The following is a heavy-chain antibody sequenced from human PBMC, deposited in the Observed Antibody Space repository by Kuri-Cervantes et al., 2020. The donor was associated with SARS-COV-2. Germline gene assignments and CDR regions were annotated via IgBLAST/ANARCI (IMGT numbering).Heavy chain of an antibody. CDR2: ISYDGSNK. V-gene: IGHV3-30*03. CDR3: ARDYTPYYDFRSGYFYYYGMDV. Sequence: LSLTCAASGFTFSSYGMHWVRQAPGRGLEWVAVISYDGSNKYYADSVKGRFTISRDNSKNTLYLQMNSLRAEDTAVYYCARDYTPYYDFRSGYFYYYGMDVWGQGTTVTVSS. CDR1: GFTFSSYG. D-gene: IGHD3-3*01. J-gene: IGHJ6*02.